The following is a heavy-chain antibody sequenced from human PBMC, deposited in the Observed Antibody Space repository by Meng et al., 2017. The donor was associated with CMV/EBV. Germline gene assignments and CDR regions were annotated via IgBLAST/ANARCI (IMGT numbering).Heavy chain of an antibody. J-gene: IGHJ6*02. CDR1: GFTFSSYS. Sequence: GESLKISCAASGFTFSSYSMNWVRQAPGKGLEWVSSISSSSYIYYADSVKGRFTISRDNAKNSLYLQMNSLRAEDTAVYYCVGGIVVVPAAIHYYYYGMDVWGQGTTVTVSS. CDR2: ISSSSYI. V-gene: IGHV3-21*01. D-gene: IGHD2-2*01. CDR3: VGGIVVVPAAIHYYYYGMDV.